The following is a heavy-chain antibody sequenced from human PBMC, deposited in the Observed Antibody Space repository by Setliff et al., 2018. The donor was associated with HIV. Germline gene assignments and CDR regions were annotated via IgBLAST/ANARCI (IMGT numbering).Heavy chain of an antibody. CDR3: ARQGGYNSPLMV. D-gene: IGHD3-10*01. Sequence: ETLSLTCTVSGGSITSYYWNWIRQSPGEGLEWIGYIFDSGTTKYNPSVTSRVTISVDASKNQFFLQLISVTAADTAVYYCARQGGYNSPLMVWGQGKLVTVSS. CDR2: IFDSGTT. J-gene: IGHJ4*02. CDR1: GGSITSYY. V-gene: IGHV4-59*08.